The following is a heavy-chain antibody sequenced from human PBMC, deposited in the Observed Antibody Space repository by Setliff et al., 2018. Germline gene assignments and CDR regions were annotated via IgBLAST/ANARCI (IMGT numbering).Heavy chain of an antibody. J-gene: IGHJ6*02. CDR3: ARGFADPYYYYGMDV. D-gene: IGHD3-10*01. Sequence: PGESLKISCKGSGYSFTSHWIGWVRQMPGKGLEWMGIIYPGDSDTRYSPSFQGQVTISADKSISTAYLQWSSLKASDTAMYYCARGFADPYYYYGMDVWGQGTTVTVSS. V-gene: IGHV5-51*01. CDR2: IYPGDSDT. CDR1: GYSFTSHW.